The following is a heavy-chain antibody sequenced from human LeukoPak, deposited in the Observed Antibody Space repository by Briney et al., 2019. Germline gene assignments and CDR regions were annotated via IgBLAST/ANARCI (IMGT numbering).Heavy chain of an antibody. CDR3: ARTSGWHYYYHYYMDV. D-gene: IGHD6-19*01. CDR2: ISAYNGNT. CDR1: GYTFTSYG. Sequence: GASAKVSCKASGYTFTSYGISWVRQAPGQGLEWMGWISAYNGNTNYAQKLQGRVTMTTDTSTSTAYMELRSLRSDDTAVYYCARTSGWHYYYHYYMDVWGKGTTVTVSS. V-gene: IGHV1-18*01. J-gene: IGHJ6*03.